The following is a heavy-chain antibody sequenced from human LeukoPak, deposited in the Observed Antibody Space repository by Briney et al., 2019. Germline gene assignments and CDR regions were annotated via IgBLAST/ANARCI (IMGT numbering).Heavy chain of an antibody. CDR2: INPSGGST. D-gene: IGHD1-26*01. Sequence: ASVKVSCKASGYTFTSYYMHWVRQAPGQGLEWMGIINPSGGSTSYAQKFQGRVTITADKSTSTAYMELSSLRSEDTAVYYCASLSGYFDYWGQGTLVTVSS. J-gene: IGHJ4*02. V-gene: IGHV1-46*01. CDR1: GYTFTSYY. CDR3: ASLSGYFDY.